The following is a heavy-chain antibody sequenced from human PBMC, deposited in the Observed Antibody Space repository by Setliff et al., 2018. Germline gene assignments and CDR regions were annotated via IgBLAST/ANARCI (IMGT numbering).Heavy chain of an antibody. CDR2: VYNGNDET. CDR3: ARDGYPGTS. J-gene: IGHJ5*02. CDR1: GFTFSAYG. Sequence: GGSLRLSCVASGFTFSAYGMSWVRQAPGKGLEWVSSVYNGNDETKYADSVKGRFTISRDRSKNTVYLQMNRLRAEDTAVYYCARDGYPGTSWGQGTLVTVSS. V-gene: IGHV3-23*01. D-gene: IGHD2-2*03.